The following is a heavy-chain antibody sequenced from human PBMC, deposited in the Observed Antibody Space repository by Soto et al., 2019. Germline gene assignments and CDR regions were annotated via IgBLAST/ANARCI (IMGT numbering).Heavy chain of an antibody. V-gene: IGHV3-7*03. CDR1: GFTFSDYW. J-gene: IGHJ5*02. D-gene: IGHD1-20*01. CDR3: ARAVITGIDWFDP. CDR2: IKGDGSKK. Sequence: EVQLVESGGGLVQPGGSLRLSCAASGFTFSDYWMSWVRQAPGKGLEWVANIKGDGSKKYYVDSVKGRFTISRDNAKNSLYLQMNSLRAEDTAVYYCARAVITGIDWFDPWGQGTLVTVSS.